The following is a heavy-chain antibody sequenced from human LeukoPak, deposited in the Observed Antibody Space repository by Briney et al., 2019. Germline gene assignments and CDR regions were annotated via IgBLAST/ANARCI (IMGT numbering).Heavy chain of an antibody. Sequence: ASVKVSCKASGYTFTGYYMHWVRQAPGQGLEWMGWINPNSGGTNYAQKFQGRVTMTRDTSISTAYMELSRLRSDDTAVYYCARVIHNRPGYSSGGPEFDYWGQGTLVTVSS. CDR2: INPNSGGT. V-gene: IGHV1-2*02. CDR3: ARVIHNRPGYSSGGPEFDY. CDR1: GYTFTGYY. J-gene: IGHJ4*02. D-gene: IGHD6-19*01.